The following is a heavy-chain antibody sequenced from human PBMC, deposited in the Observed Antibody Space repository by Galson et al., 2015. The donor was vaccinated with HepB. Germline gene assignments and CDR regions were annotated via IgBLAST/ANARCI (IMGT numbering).Heavy chain of an antibody. Sequence: QSGAEVKKPGESLRISCKASGYSFTSYWITWVRQMPGKGLEWMGRIDPSGSYTNYSPSFQGHVTISADKSISTAYLQWSSLKASDTAMYYCARAYYYDSSGYSAFDYWGQGTLVTVSS. J-gene: IGHJ4*02. V-gene: IGHV5-10-1*01. CDR3: ARAYYYDSSGYSAFDY. D-gene: IGHD3-22*01. CDR2: IDPSGSYT. CDR1: GYSFTSYW.